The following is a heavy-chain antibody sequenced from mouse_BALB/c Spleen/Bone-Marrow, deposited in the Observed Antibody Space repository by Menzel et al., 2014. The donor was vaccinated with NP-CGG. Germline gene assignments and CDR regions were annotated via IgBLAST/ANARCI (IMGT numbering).Heavy chain of an antibody. CDR2: IYPGSGST. J-gene: IGHJ3*01. CDR3: ASGVTTGWFVY. CDR1: GYIFTSYW. D-gene: IGHD2-2*01. V-gene: IGHV1-76*01. Sequence: QVQLQQSGAELVRPGASVKLSCKTSGYIFTSYWIHWVKQRSGQGLEWIARIYPGSGSTYYNEKFEGKATLTADKSSSTAYMQLSSLRSEDSAVYFCASGVTTGWFVYWGQGTLVTVSA.